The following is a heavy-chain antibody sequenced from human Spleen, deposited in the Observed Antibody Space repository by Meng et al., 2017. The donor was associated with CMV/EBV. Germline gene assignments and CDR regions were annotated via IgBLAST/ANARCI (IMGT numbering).Heavy chain of an antibody. CDR3: ARDSGEPRGISPYYGMDV. CDR2: IRYDGSNK. J-gene: IGHJ6*02. D-gene: IGHD3-10*01. Sequence: GGSLRLSCAASGFTFSSYGMHWVRQAPGKGLEWVAFIRYDGSNKYYADSVKGRFTISRDNSKNTPYLQMNSLRAEDTAVYYCARDSGEPRGISPYYGMDVWGQGTTVTVSS. V-gene: IGHV3-30*02. CDR1: GFTFSSYG.